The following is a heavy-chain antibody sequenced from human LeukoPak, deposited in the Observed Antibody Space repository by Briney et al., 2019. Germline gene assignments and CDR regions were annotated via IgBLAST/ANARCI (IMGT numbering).Heavy chain of an antibody. CDR1: GFTFSSYG. V-gene: IGHV3-30*18. CDR3: AKDSHSSSWSIDY. J-gene: IGHJ4*02. Sequence: PGGSLRLSCAASGFTFSSYGMHWVRQAPGKGLEWVAVISYDGSNKYYADSVKGRFTISRDNSKNTLYLQMNSLRAEDTAVYYCAKDSHSSSWSIDYWGQGTLVTVSS. CDR2: ISYDGSNK. D-gene: IGHD6-13*01.